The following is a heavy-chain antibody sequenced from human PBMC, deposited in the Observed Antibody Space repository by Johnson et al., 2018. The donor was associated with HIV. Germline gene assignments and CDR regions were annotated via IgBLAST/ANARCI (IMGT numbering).Heavy chain of an antibody. CDR3: AREHSRVIYNDAFDI. Sequence: QVQLVESGGGVVQPGRSLRLSCAASGFSFSDSAMHWVRQAPGKGLEWVAVISFDGSTIYYANSVEGRFTISRDNSRDTLSLQMNSLRVEDTAVYYCAREHSRVIYNDAFDIWGQGTMVTVSS. J-gene: IGHJ3*02. CDR2: ISFDGSTI. V-gene: IGHV3-30-3*01. CDR1: GFSFSDSA. D-gene: IGHD3-16*02.